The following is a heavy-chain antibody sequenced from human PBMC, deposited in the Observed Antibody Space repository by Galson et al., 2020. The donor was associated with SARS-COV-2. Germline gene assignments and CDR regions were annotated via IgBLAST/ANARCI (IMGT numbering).Heavy chain of an antibody. D-gene: IGHD3-22*01. CDR1: GYTFTSYG. CDR3: ARDGGKYYDSRCCHYYYYYGMDV. CDR2: ISAYNGNT. Sequence: ASVKVSCKASGYTFTSYGISWVRQAPGQGLEWMGWISAYNGNTNYAQKLQGRVTMTTDTSTSTAYMELRSLRSDDTAVYYCARDGGKYYDSRCCHYYYYYGMDVWGQGTTVTVSS. V-gene: IGHV1-18*04. J-gene: IGHJ6*02.